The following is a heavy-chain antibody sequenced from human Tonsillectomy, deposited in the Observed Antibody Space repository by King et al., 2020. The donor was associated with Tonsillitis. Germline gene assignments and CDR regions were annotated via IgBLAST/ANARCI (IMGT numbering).Heavy chain of an antibody. CDR3: ATVPTKHYYYNMDV. V-gene: IGHV1-24*01. D-gene: IGHD2-8*01. J-gene: IGHJ6*03. Sequence: IQLVQSGAEVKKPGASVKVSCKVSGYSLTELSMHWVRQAPGKGLEWMGGFDPEDGETIYAQKFQGRVTMTEDTSTDTAYMEVSSLRSEDTAVYYCATVPTKHYYYNMDVWGKGTTVTVSS. CDR2: FDPEDGET. CDR1: GYSLTELS.